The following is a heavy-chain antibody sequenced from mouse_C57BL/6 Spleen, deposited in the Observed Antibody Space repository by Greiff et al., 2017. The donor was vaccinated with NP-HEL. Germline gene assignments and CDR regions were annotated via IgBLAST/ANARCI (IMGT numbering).Heavy chain of an antibody. CDR2: INPNNGGT. Sequence: EVQLQQSGPELVKPGASVKISCKASGYTFTDYYMNWVKQSHGKSLEWIGDINPNNGGTSYNQKFKGKATLTVDKSSSTAYMELRSLTSEDSAVYYCARWLGLDYWGQGTTLTVSS. J-gene: IGHJ2*01. D-gene: IGHD4-1*01. CDR1: GYTFTDYY. CDR3: ARWLGLDY. V-gene: IGHV1-26*01.